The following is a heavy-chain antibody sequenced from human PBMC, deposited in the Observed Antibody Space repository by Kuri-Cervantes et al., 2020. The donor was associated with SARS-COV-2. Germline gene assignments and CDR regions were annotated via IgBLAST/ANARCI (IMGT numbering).Heavy chain of an antibody. V-gene: IGHV3-23*01. CDR3: ASVSTMGVSLD. CDR2: ISTSGGDT. D-gene: IGHD5-24*01. Sequence: GGSLRLSCAASRFTFNKYDLIWVRQAPGKGLEWVSSISTSGGDTNYADSLKGRFTISRDNSKNTLYLRMNSLRVEDTAVYYCASVSTMGVSLDWGQGTLVTVSS. CDR1: RFTFNKYD. J-gene: IGHJ4*02.